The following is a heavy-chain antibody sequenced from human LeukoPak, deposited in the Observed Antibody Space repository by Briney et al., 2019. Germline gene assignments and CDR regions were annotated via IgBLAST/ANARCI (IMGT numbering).Heavy chain of an antibody. CDR2: IYSSGST. J-gene: IGHJ3*01. Sequence: PSETLSLTCTVSGGSISSTPYYWGWVRQPPGKGLEWIGCIYSSGSTYYIPSLKSRVTISLHTSKNQFSLQLSSVTAADTAVYYCARHRRHFDFSTGYYAGPFDFWGQGTMVTVSS. CDR3: ARHRRHFDFSTGYYAGPFDF. D-gene: IGHD3/OR15-3a*01. CDR1: GGSISSTPYY. V-gene: IGHV4-39*01.